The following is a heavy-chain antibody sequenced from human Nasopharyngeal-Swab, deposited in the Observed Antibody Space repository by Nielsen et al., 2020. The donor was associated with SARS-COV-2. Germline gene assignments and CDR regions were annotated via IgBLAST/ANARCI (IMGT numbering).Heavy chain of an antibody. Sequence: WVRQAPGQGLEWMGRIDPNTGGTSSAQIFQGRVTMTRDTSISTVYIEVTSLTSDDTAVYYCARDLKVLRFRELLGHWFDPWGQGTLVTVSS. CDR2: IDPNTGGT. V-gene: IGHV1-2*06. J-gene: IGHJ5*02. CDR3: ARDLKVLRFRELLGHWFDP. D-gene: IGHD3-10*01.